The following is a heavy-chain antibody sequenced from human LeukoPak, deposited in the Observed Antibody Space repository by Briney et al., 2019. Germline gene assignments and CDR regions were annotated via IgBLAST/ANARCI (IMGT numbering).Heavy chain of an antibody. V-gene: IGHV1-46*01. CDR2: INPSGGST. D-gene: IGHD1-1*01. J-gene: IGHJ6*03. Sequence: ASVKVSCKASGYTFTSYYMHWVRQAPGQGLEWTGIINPSGGSTSYAQKFQGRVTMTRDMSTSTVYMELSSLRSEDTAVYYCASCSTCLEVYYYYYYMDVWGKGTTVTVSS. CDR3: ASCSTCLEVYYYYYYMDV. CDR1: GYTFTSYY.